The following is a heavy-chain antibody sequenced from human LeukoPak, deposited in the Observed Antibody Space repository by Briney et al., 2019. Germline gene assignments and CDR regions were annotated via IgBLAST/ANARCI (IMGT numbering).Heavy chain of an antibody. CDR2: IIPIFGTA. CDR1: GGTFSSYA. J-gene: IGHJ6*03. CDR3: ARVKGVLAARPPTYYCYYMDV. D-gene: IGHD6-6*01. Sequence: ASVKVSCKASGGTFSSYAISWVRQAPGQGLEWMGGIIPIFGTANYAQKFQGRVTITADKSTSTAYMELSSLRSEDTAVYYCARVKGVLAARPPTYYCYYMDVWGKGTTVTVSS. V-gene: IGHV1-69*06.